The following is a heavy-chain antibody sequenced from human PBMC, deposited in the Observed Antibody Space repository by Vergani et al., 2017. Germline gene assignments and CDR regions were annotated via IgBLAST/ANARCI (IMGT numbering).Heavy chain of an antibody. CDR3: ARELSYYYGSGSDDYNPYYYEGMDV. J-gene: IGHJ6*02. Sequence: QVQLQESGPGLVKPSQTLSLTCTVPGGSINTGAYYWSWIRQPAGKGLEWIGRVYTSGMTNYNPSLKSRVTILVDRSKSQLSLKLTSVTAGDTAVYFCARELSYYYGSGSDDYNPYYYEGMDVWGPGTTVTVSS. D-gene: IGHD3-10*01. CDR1: GGSINTGAYY. V-gene: IGHV4-61*02. CDR2: VYTSGMT.